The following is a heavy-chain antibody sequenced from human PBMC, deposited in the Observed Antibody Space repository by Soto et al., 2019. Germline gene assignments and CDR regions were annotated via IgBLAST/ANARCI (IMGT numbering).Heavy chain of an antibody. CDR1: GGSISSSSYY. V-gene: IGHV4-39*07. CDR2: IYYSGST. J-gene: IGHJ2*01. D-gene: IGHD3-22*01. Sequence: SETLSLTCTVSGGSISSSSYYWGWIRQPPGKGLEWIGSIYYSGSTYYNPSLKSRVTISVDTSKNQFSLKLSSVTAADPAVYYCECSSGYWYFDLWGRGTLVTVSS. CDR3: ECSSGYWYFDL.